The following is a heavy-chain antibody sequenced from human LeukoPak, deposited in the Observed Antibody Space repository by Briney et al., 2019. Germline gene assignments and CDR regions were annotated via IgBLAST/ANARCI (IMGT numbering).Heavy chain of an antibody. J-gene: IGHJ4*02. Sequence: ASVKVSCTASGGTFSSYAISWVRQAPGQGLEWMGGIIPIFGTANYAQKFQSRVTITADESTSTAYMELSSLRSEDTAVYYCARDREGYCSGGSCNYYFDYWGQGTLVTVSS. CDR2: IIPIFGTA. D-gene: IGHD2-15*01. CDR1: GGTFSSYA. CDR3: ARDREGYCSGGSCNYYFDY. V-gene: IGHV1-69*13.